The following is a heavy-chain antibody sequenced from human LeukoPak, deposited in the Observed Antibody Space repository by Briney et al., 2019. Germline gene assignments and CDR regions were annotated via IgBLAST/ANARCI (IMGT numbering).Heavy chain of an antibody. CDR2: IIPIFGTA. D-gene: IGHD3-16*01. CDR1: GGTFSSNA. V-gene: IGHV1-69*06. Sequence: GASVKVSCKASGGTFSSNAISWVRQAPGQGLEWMGGIIPIFGTANYAQKFQGRVTITADNSTSTAYMELRGLRSQDTAVYYCARAGSLGSKFDYWGQGTLVTVSS. CDR3: ARAGSLGSKFDY. J-gene: IGHJ4*02.